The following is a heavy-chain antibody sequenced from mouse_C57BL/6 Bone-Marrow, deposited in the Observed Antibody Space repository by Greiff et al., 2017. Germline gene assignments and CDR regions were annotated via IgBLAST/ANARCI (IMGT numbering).Heavy chain of an antibody. J-gene: IGHJ3*01. Sequence: QVHVKQPGAELVKPGASVKLSCKASGYTFTSYWMQWVKQRPGQGLEWIGEIDPSDSYTNYNQKFKGKATLTVDTSSSTAYMQLSSLTSEDSAVYYCASDGYFAWFAYWGQGTLVTVSA. V-gene: IGHV1-50*01. CDR3: ASDGYFAWFAY. CDR2: IDPSDSYT. D-gene: IGHD2-3*01. CDR1: GYTFTSYW.